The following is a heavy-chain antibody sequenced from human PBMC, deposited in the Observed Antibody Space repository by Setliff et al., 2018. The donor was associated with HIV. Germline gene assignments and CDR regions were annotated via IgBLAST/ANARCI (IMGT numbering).Heavy chain of an antibody. Sequence: HPGGSLRLSCAASGFTFSSYAMHWVRQAPGKGLEWVAVISYDGSNKYYADSVKGRFTISRDNSKNTLYLQMNSLRAEDTAVYYCARSRSVVVFDYWGQGTLVTVSS. CDR2: ISYDGSNK. D-gene: IGHD2-15*01. V-gene: IGHV3-30-3*01. J-gene: IGHJ4*02. CDR3: ARSRSVVVFDY. CDR1: GFTFSSYA.